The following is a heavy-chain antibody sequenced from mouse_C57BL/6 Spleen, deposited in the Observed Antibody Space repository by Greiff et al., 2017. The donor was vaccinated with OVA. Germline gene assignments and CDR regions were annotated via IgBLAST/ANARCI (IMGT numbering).Heavy chain of an antibody. CDR1: GYTFTSYW. CDR2: IDPSASYT. Sequence: QVQLQQPGAELVRPGTSVKLSCKASGYTFTSYWMHWVKQRPGQGLAWIGVIDPSASYTNSTHKFKGKATLTVDTSSSTAYMQLSSLTSEDSAVYYCARSSGYAMDYWGQGTSVTVSS. CDR3: ARSSGYAMDY. V-gene: IGHV1-59*01. J-gene: IGHJ4*01. D-gene: IGHD3-2*02.